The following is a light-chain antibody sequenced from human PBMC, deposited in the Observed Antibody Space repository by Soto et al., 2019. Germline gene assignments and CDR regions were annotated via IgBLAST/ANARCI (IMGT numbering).Light chain of an antibody. CDR3: SSSTSSSTLV. V-gene: IGLV2-14*03. CDR2: DVS. J-gene: IGLJ2*01. CDR1: SSDVGGYNY. Sequence: QSALTQPASVSGSPGQSITISCTGTSSDVGGYNYVSWYQQHPGKAPKLMIYDVSSRPSGVSNRCSGSKSGNTASLTISGLQAEDEADYYCSSSTSSSTLVFGGGTKVTVL.